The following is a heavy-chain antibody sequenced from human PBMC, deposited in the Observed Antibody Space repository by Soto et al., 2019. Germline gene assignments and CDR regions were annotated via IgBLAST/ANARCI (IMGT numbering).Heavy chain of an antibody. CDR1: GGSITNTNYY. Sequence: PSETLSLTCTVSGGSITNTNYYWGWIRKPPGKGLEWIGSIYYSGSTYYSPSLKSRVTISVDTSKNHFSLKLSSVTAADTAVYYCAKQDTSTWYHFDYWGQGTLVTVSS. D-gene: IGHD6-13*01. CDR2: IYYSGST. CDR3: AKQDTSTWYHFDY. J-gene: IGHJ4*02. V-gene: IGHV4-39*01.